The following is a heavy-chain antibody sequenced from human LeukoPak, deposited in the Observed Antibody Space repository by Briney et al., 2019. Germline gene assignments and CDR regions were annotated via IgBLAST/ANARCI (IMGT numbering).Heavy chain of an antibody. Sequence: KPSETLSLTCTVSGDSISSGNYHWAWIRQPPGKGLECIGSIHHSGSAYYNSSLESRVTISVGMSKNQFSLQLRSVTAADTAVYYCTRVRQGSQSDYWGQGTLVTVSS. CDR3: TRVRQGSQSDY. CDR1: GDSISSGNYH. J-gene: IGHJ4*02. CDR2: IHHSGSA. V-gene: IGHV4-39*07.